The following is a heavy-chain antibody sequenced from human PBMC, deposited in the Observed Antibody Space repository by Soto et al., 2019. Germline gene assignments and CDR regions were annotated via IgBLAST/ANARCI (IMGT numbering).Heavy chain of an antibody. D-gene: IGHD3-22*01. CDR1: GGSVTSGSYY. CDR2: IYYSGST. V-gene: IGHV4-61*01. Sequence: SETLSLTCTVSGGSVTSGSYYWSWIRQPPGKGLEWIGYIYYSGSTNYNPSLKSRVTISVDTSKNQFSLKLSSVTAADTAVYYCARVDYYDSSGYLPFDYWGQGTLVTVS. J-gene: IGHJ4*02. CDR3: ARVDYYDSSGYLPFDY.